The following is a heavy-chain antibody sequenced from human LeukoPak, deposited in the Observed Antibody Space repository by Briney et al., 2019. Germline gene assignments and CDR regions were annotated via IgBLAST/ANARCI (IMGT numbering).Heavy chain of an antibody. V-gene: IGHV3-23*01. J-gene: IGHJ4*02. CDR3: AKTSPGYTYGLLDY. CDR1: GFTFRNYA. CDR2: ISNNGGTT. Sequence: PGGSLRLSCATSGFTFRNYAMSWVRQAPGKGLEWVSCISNNGGTTYHADSVKGRFAISRDTSKNTLYLQMNSLRVEDTAVYYCAKTSPGYTYGLLDYWGQGTLVTVSS. D-gene: IGHD5-18*01.